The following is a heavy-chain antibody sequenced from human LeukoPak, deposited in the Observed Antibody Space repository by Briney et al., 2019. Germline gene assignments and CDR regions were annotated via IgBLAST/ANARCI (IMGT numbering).Heavy chain of an antibody. CDR3: AKDGGYYFYMDV. D-gene: IGHD3-16*01. Sequence: GGSLRLSCAASGFTFSSNYMSWVRQAPGKGLEWVSVIYSGGSTYYSDSVKGRFTISRNNSKNTLYLQMNSLRAEDTAVYYCAKDGGYYFYMDVWGKGTTVTVSS. CDR2: IYSGGST. CDR1: GFTFSSNY. J-gene: IGHJ6*03. V-gene: IGHV3-53*01.